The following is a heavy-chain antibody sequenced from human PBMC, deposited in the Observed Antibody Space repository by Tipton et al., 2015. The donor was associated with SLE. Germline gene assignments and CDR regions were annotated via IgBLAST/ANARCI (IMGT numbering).Heavy chain of an antibody. CDR3: AREGIVGARDAFDI. J-gene: IGHJ3*02. CDR2: IWYDGSKE. D-gene: IGHD1-26*01. CDR1: GFRFNSYG. V-gene: IGHV3-30*19. Sequence: SLRLSCAASGFRFNSYGMHWARQAPGKGLEWVAVIWYDGSKEFYADSVKGRFTISRDDSKNTLYLQMNSLRADDTSVYYCAREGIVGARDAFDIWGQGTMVTVSS.